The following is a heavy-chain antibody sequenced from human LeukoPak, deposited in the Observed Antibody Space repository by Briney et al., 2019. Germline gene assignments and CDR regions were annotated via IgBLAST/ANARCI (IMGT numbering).Heavy chain of an antibody. CDR3: AKDSLAYCTNGVCQLDY. D-gene: IGHD2-8*01. V-gene: IGHV3-23*01. Sequence: PGGSLRLSCAASGFTFSSYAMSWVRQAPGKGLEWVSAISGSGGSTYYADSVKGRFTISRDNSKNTLYLRMNSLRAEDTAVYYCAKDSLAYCTNGVCQLDYWGQGTLVTVSS. CDR2: ISGSGGST. J-gene: IGHJ4*02. CDR1: GFTFSSYA.